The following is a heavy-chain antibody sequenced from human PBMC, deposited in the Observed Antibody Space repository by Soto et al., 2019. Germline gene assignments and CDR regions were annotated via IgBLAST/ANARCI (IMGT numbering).Heavy chain of an antibody. V-gene: IGHV3-30*03. Sequence: QVQLVESGGGVVQSGTSLRLSCAASGFPFSSYGMHWVRQAPDKGLEWVAQISYDGSNKFYADSVKGRFTISRDNSKNTLYLQMSSLRAEDTAVYYCAGGQYYFDYCGQGTVVSVSS. CDR3: AGGQYYFDY. CDR2: ISYDGSNK. J-gene: IGHJ4*02. D-gene: IGHD2-15*01. CDR1: GFPFSSYG.